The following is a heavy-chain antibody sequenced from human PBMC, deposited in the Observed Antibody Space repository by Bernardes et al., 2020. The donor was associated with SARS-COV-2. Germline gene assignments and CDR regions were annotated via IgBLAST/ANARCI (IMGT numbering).Heavy chain of an antibody. V-gene: IGHV3-23*01. D-gene: IGHD6-19*01. CDR1: GFTFSSYA. CDR3: ARPGLAVAGTRWFDP. Sequence: GGSLRLSCAVSGFTFSSYAMSWVRQAPGKGPEWVSAIGAGSAGTHYADSVRGRFTISLDESKNTMYLEMNSLRVDDTAVYYCARPGLAVAGTRWFDPWGQGTLVTVSS. CDR2: IGAGSAGT. J-gene: IGHJ5*02.